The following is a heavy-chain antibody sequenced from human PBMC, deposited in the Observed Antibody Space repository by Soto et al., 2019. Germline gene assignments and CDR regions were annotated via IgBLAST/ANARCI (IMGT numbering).Heavy chain of an antibody. CDR1: GFSLSTSGVG. J-gene: IGHJ4*02. D-gene: IGHD2-15*01. CDR2: IYWDDDK. V-gene: IGHV2-5*02. CDR3: AHFRGCSGGSCYSDFDY. Sequence: QITLKESGPTLVNPTQTLTLTCTFSGFSLSTSGVGVGWIRQPPGKALEWLALIYWDDDKRYSPSLKSRLTITKDTSKTQVVLTLTNMDPVDTATYYCAHFRGCSGGSCYSDFDYWGQGTLVTVSS.